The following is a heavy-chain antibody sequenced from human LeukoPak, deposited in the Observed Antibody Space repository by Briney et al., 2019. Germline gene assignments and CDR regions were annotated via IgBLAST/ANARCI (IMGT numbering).Heavy chain of an antibody. D-gene: IGHD6-6*01. V-gene: IGHV3-23*01. J-gene: IGHJ4*02. Sequence: GGSLRLSCAASGFTFSGYAMSWVRQAPGKGLEWVSAISGSGGSTYYADSVKGRFTISRDNSKNTLYLQMNSLRAEDTAVYYCAKDSEYSSSFSDYWGQGTLVTVSS. CDR2: ISGSGGST. CDR1: GFTFSGYA. CDR3: AKDSEYSSSFSDY.